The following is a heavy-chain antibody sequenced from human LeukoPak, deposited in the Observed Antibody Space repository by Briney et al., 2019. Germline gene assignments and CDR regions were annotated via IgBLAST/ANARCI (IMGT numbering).Heavy chain of an antibody. Sequence: SDTLSLTCAVSGVPFSNYYWRWVRQSPRQGLEWIGEINHSGYTNYNPSLKTRVTMSIDTSKNQFSLKVTSVTAADAGVYYCTGAVAGHPDWGQGTLVTVSS. J-gene: IGHJ4*02. V-gene: IGHV4-34*01. CDR2: INHSGYT. CDR3: TGAVAGHPD. CDR1: GVPFSNYY. D-gene: IGHD6-19*01.